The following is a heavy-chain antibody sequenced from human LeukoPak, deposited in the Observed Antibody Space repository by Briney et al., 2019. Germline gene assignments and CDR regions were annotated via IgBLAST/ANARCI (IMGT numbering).Heavy chain of an antibody. V-gene: IGHV3-23*01. D-gene: IGHD1-26*01. J-gene: IGHJ4*02. CDR1: GFTFSSYA. CDR2: ISVRGDST. Sequence: GGSLRLSCAVSGFTFSSYAMSWVRQAPGKGLEWVSSISVRGDSTYYADSVKGRFTISRDNSKNTLYLQMNSLRAEDTAVYYCAKTTGGSYKGYFDYRGQGALVTVSS. CDR3: AKTTGGSYKGYFDY.